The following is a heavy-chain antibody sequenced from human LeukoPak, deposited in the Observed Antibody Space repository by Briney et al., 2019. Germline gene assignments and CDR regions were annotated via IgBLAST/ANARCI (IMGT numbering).Heavy chain of an antibody. J-gene: IGHJ4*02. D-gene: IGHD3-22*01. CDR3: ARARYDSSGYYGILDY. CDR1: GFTFRSYT. CDR2: ITSSGIYI. V-gene: IGHV3-21*01. Sequence: GGSLRLSCAASGFTFRSYTVNWVRQAPGKGLEWVSSITSSGIYIYYADSVKGRFTISRDNAKNSLYLQMNSLRAEDTAVYYCARARYDSSGYYGILDYWGQGTLVTVSS.